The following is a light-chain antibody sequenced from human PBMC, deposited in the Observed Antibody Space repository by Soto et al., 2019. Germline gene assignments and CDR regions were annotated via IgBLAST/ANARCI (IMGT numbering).Light chain of an antibody. CDR1: SSDVGGYNY. Sequence: QSALTQPASVSGSPGQSITISCTGTSSDVGGYNYVSWYQQHPGKAPKLMIYDVSNRPSGVSNRFSGSKSGNTASLTISGLQADEEADYYCSSYTSSSTLVFGGGTKLTVL. V-gene: IGLV2-14*01. J-gene: IGLJ2*01. CDR2: DVS. CDR3: SSYTSSSTLV.